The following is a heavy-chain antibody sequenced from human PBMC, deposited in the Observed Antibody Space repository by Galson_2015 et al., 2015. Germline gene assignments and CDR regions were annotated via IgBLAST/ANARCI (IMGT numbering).Heavy chain of an antibody. CDR1: GFTFSGSA. Sequence: SLILSCAASGFTFSGSAMHWVRQASGKGLEWVGRIRSKANSYETAYAASVRGSFTISRDDSKNTAYLQMNSLKTEDTAVYYCTRRSRGRTDAFEIWGQGTMVTVSS. CDR3: TRRSRGRTDAFEI. J-gene: IGHJ3*02. D-gene: IGHD3-10*01. V-gene: IGHV3-73*01. CDR2: IRSKANSYET.